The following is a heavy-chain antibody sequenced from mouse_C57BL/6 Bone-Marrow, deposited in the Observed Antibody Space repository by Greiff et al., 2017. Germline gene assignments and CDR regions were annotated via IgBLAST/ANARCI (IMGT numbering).Heavy chain of an antibody. CDR3: ARLGWDDY. V-gene: IGHV1-81*01. J-gene: IGHJ2*01. CDR2: FYPRSGNT. CDR1: GYTFTSYG. D-gene: IGHD4-1*01. Sequence: VQLQQSGAELARPGASVKLSCKASGYTFTSYGISWVKRRIGRGLGWIGEFYPRSGNTYYNGKFKGKATLTADKSSSTAYMELRSLTSEDSAVYFCARLGWDDYWGQGTTLTVSS.